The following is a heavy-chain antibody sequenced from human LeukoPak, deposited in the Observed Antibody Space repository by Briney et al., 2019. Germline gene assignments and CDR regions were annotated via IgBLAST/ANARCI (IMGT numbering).Heavy chain of an antibody. V-gene: IGHV6-1*01. D-gene: IGHD1-1*01. CDR1: GDSVSSNSAA. J-gene: IGHJ4*02. Sequence: SQTLSLTCAISGDSVSSNSAAWNWIRQSPSRGLEWLGRTYYRSKWYNDYAVSVKSRITINPDTSKNQFSLKLSSVTAADTAVNYCARVRRTSTLAYFDYWGQGTLVTVSS. CDR2: TYYRSKWYN. CDR3: ARVRRTSTLAYFDY.